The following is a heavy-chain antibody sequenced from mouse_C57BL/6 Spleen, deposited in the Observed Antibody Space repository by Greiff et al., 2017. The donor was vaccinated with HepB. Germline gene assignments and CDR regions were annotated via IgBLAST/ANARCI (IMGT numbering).Heavy chain of an antibody. J-gene: IGHJ4*01. V-gene: IGHV5-17*01. CDR2: ISSGSSTI. D-gene: IGHD1-1*01. Sequence: EVQGVESGGGLVKPGGSLKLSCAASGFTFSDYGMHWVRQAPEKGLEWVAYISSGSSTIYYADTVKGRFTISRGNAKNTLFLQMTSLRSEDTAMYYCARGGTTVVPLAMDYWGQGTSVTVSS. CDR1: GFTFSDYG. CDR3: ARGGTTVVPLAMDY.